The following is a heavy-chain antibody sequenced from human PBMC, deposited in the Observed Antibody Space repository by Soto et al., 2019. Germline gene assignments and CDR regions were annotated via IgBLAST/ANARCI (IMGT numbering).Heavy chain of an antibody. J-gene: IGHJ4*02. CDR2: ISSAVNT. D-gene: IGHD6-6*01. CDR3: AKQVRDGTSSPYYFDY. CDR1: GFTFSNYA. V-gene: IGHV3-23*01. Sequence: PGGSLRLSCAGSGFTFSNYAMSWVRQAPGKGLEWVSAISSAVNTYYADSVKGRFTISRDNSKTTLSLQMNSLRAEDTAVYYCAKQVRDGTSSPYYFDYWGQGALVTVSS.